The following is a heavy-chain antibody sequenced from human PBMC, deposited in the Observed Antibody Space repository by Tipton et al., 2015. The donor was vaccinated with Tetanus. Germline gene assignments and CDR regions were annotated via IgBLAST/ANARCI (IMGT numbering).Heavy chain of an antibody. D-gene: IGHD3-10*01. V-gene: IGHV3-11*01. CDR2: ISSSGSTI. Sequence: SLRLSCAASGFIFRDFQMNWFRRAPGKGLEWVSSISSSGSTIYYADSVKGRFTISRDNAKNSLYLQMSSLRAEDTAVYYCARELYRSADFWGQGTLVTVSS. CDR3: ARELYRSADF. CDR1: GFIFRDFQ. J-gene: IGHJ4*02.